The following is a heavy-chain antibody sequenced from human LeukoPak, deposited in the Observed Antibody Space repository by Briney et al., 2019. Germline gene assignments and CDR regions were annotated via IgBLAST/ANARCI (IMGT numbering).Heavy chain of an antibody. CDR3: ARSFLVGAPYDAFDI. V-gene: IGHV1-8*02. Sequence: ASVKVSCKASGYTLTGYYMHWVRQAPGQGLEWMGWMNPNSGNTVYAQKFQGRVTMTRNTSISTAYMELSSLRSEDTAVYYCARSFLVGAPYDAFDIWGQGTMVTVSS. CDR1: GYTLTGYY. D-gene: IGHD1-26*01. CDR2: MNPNSGNT. J-gene: IGHJ3*02.